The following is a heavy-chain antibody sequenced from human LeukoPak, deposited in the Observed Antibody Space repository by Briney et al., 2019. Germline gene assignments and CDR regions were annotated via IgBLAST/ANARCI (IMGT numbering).Heavy chain of an antibody. J-gene: IGHJ6*03. CDR1: GGTFSSYA. Sequence: SVKVSCKASGGTFSSYAISWVRQAPGQGLEWMGGIIPIFGTANYAQKFQGRVTITTDESTSTAYMELSSLRSEDTAVYYCAKYRLGYYYMDVWGKGTTVTVSS. CDR3: AKYRLGYYYMDV. D-gene: IGHD2-2*02. CDR2: IIPIFGTA. V-gene: IGHV1-69*05.